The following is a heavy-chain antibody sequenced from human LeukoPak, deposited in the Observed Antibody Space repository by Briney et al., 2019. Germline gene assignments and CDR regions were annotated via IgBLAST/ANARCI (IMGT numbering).Heavy chain of an antibody. CDR1: GFTFDDYA. J-gene: IGHJ4*02. V-gene: IGHV3-9*01. Sequence: PGGSLRLSCAASGFTFDDYAMHWVRQAPGKGLEWVSGISWNSGSIGYADSVKGRFTISGDNAKNSLYLQMNSLRAEDTALYCCAKGFNPAAAGMERDDYWGKGTLVTVPS. CDR2: ISWNSGSI. D-gene: IGHD6-13*01. CDR3: AKGFNPAAAGMERDDY.